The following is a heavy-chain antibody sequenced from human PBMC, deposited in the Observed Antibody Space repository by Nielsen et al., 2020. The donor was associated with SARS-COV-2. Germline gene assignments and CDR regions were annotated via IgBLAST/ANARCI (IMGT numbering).Heavy chain of an antibody. CDR2: VSHSGSI. D-gene: IGHD3-22*01. J-gene: IGHJ3*02. Sequence: SETLSLTCAVSGGSVSSNDWWTWVRQSPGKGLEWIGEVSHSGSINYNPSLKSRVTLSMDKSKRQFSLRLTSVSAADTAVYYCARYSTDRDSRGSLLDDAFDIWGQGTMVTVSS. CDR1: GGSVSSNDW. CDR3: ARYSTDRDSRGSLLDDAFDI. V-gene: IGHV4-4*02.